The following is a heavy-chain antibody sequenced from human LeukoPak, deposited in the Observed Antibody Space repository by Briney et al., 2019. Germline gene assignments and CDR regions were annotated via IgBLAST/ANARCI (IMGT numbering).Heavy chain of an antibody. D-gene: IGHD3-10*01. V-gene: IGHV3-43*02. Sequence: GGSLTLPSAASGFTFDNYAMHWVRQPPRQGLEWVSLFSGDGDSTYFADSVKGRFTISRDNSKNSLYLQVNSLRTEDTALYYCAKAYYGSRFSSFDYWGQGTLVTVSS. CDR1: GFTFDNYA. CDR2: FSGDGDST. J-gene: IGHJ4*02. CDR3: AKAYYGSRFSSFDY.